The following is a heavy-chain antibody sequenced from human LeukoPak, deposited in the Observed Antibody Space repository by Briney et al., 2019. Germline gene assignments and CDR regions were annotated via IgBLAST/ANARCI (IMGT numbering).Heavy chain of an antibody. CDR2: IYTSGST. J-gene: IGHJ4*02. V-gene: IGHV4-4*07. D-gene: IGHD3-10*01. CDR3: AGTYYYGSGSYYPFDY. CDR1: GGSISTYY. Sequence: SETLSLTCTVSGGSISTYYWSWIRQPAGKGLEWIGRIYTSGSTNYNPSLKSRVTMSVDTSKNQFSLKLSSVTAADTAVYYCAGTYYYGSGSYYPFDYWGQGTLVTVSS.